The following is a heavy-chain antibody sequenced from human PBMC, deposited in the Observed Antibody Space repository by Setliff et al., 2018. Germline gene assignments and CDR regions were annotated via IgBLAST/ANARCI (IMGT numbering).Heavy chain of an antibody. CDR3: ARDLGHGGDSDY. CDR2: IHYSGST. V-gene: IGHV4-61*01. CDR1: GGSVSSGSYF. J-gene: IGHJ4*02. Sequence: SETLSLTCTVSGGSVSSGSYFWSWIRQPPGKGLEWIGYIHYSGSTSNNPSLKSRVTISVDTSKNQFSLELSSVTATDTAVYYCARDLGHGGDSDYWGQGILVTVSS. D-gene: IGHD2-21*02.